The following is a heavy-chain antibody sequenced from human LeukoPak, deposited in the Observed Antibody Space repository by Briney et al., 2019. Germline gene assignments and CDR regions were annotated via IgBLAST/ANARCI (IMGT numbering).Heavy chain of an antibody. CDR2: IYYSGST. J-gene: IGHJ6*02. Sequence: PSETLSLTCTVSGGSISSYYWSWIRQPPGKGLEWIGYIYYSGSTNYNPSLKSRVTISVDTSKNQFSLKLSSVTAADTAVYYCARLFSRTGGAYYYGMDVWGQGTTVTVSS. CDR1: GGSISSYY. V-gene: IGHV4-59*08. CDR3: ARLFSRTGGAYYYGMDV. D-gene: IGHD2-8*02.